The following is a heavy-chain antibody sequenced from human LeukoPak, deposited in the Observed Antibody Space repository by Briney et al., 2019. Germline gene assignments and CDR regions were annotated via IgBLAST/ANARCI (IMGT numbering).Heavy chain of an antibody. V-gene: IGHV3-48*02. CDR3: AREYSSSYYFGY. CDR2: ISSGSESST. Sequence: GGSLRLSCAASGFTFSNYAMSWVRQVPGKGLEWVSYISSGSESSTYYADSVKGRFTISRDNAKNSLYLQMNSLRDEDTAVYYCAREYSSSYYFGYWGQGTLVTVSS. J-gene: IGHJ4*02. CDR1: GFTFSNYA. D-gene: IGHD6-13*01.